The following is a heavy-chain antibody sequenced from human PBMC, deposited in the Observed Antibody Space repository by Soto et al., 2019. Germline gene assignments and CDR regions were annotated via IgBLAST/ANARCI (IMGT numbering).Heavy chain of an antibody. CDR1: GFTFSSYG. J-gene: IGHJ4*02. CDR2: ISYDGSNK. D-gene: IGHD4-17*01. Sequence: QVRLVESGGGVVQPGRSLRLSCAASGFTFSSYGMHWVRQAPGKGLEWVAVISYDGSNKYYADSVKGRFTISRDNSKNTLYLQMNSLRAEDTAVYYCAKEMGATVTTAGSYYFDYWGQGTLVTVSS. V-gene: IGHV3-30*18. CDR3: AKEMGATVTTAGSYYFDY.